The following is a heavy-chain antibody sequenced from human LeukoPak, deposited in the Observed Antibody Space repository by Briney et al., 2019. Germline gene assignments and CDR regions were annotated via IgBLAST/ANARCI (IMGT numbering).Heavy chain of an antibody. V-gene: IGHV3-9*03. D-gene: IGHD2/OR15-2a*01. J-gene: IGHJ5*02. CDR3: VKGGNSYEGNWFDP. CDR2: ITWNSDSV. Sequence: GGSLRLSCAASGFTFDDYSMHWVRQAPGKGLEWVSGITWNSDSVGYADSVKGRFTISRDNAKNSLYLQMNSLRTEDMALYYCVKGGNSYEGNWFDPWGQGTLVTVSS. CDR1: GFTFDDYS.